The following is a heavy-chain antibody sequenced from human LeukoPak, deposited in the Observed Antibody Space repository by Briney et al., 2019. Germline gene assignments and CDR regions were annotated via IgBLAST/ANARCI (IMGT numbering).Heavy chain of an antibody. J-gene: IGHJ4*02. V-gene: IGHV4-59*01. D-gene: IGHD3-3*01. CDR1: GGSIRTYY. Sequence: KPSETLSLTCTVSGGSIRTYYWSWIRQPPGKGLEWIGFIYYSGSTKYNPSLKSRVTISVDTSKNQFSLKLSSVTAADTAVYYCGRMEYYFDYWGQGTLVTVSS. CDR2: IYYSGST. CDR3: GRMEYYFDY.